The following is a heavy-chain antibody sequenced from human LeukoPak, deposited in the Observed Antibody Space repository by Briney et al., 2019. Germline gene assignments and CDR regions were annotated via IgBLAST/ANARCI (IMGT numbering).Heavy chain of an antibody. Sequence: GGSLRLSCAASGFAFRTYWMSWVRQAPGKGLEWVASINQGGGETYYVESVKGRFTISRDNAMNSFFLQMNSLRAEDTAVYYCARLIGDRTIYDYWGQGTLVTVSS. V-gene: IGHV3-7*01. CDR2: INQGGGET. CDR1: GFAFRTYW. D-gene: IGHD6-6*01. CDR3: ARLIGDRTIYDY. J-gene: IGHJ4*02.